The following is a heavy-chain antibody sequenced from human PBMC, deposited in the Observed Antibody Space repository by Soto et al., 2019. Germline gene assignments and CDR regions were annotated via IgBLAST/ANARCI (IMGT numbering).Heavy chain of an antibody. CDR3: ARAMDYYDSSGYGY. CDR1: GGSFRGYY. D-gene: IGHD3-22*01. Sequence: QVQLQQWGAGLLKPSETLSLTCAVSGGSFRGYYWSWIRQPPGKGLAWIGEINHSGSTNYNPSLKSRVTISVDTSKNQFSLKLSSVTAADTAVYYCARAMDYYDSSGYGYWGQGTLVTVSS. J-gene: IGHJ4*02. CDR2: INHSGST. V-gene: IGHV4-34*01.